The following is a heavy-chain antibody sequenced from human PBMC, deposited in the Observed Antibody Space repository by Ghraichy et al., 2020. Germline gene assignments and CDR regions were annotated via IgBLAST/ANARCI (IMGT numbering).Heavy chain of an antibody. CDR3: ARARGGWCTTTNCFAEYAEY. D-gene: IGHD1-26*01. CDR1: EVSFNKLW. J-gene: IGHJ4*02. Sequence: GGSLRLSCVGSEVSFNKLWMSWVRQAPGKGLEWVASIKQGGGEKHYADSLKGRIAISRDNTQNSLFLQLDSLRVDDTAVDYWARARGGWCTTTNCFAEYAEYWGEGTLVTVSS. V-gene: IGHV3-7*01. CDR2: IKQGGGEK.